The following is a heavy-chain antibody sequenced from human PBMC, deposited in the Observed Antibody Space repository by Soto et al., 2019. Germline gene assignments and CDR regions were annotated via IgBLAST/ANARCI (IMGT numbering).Heavy chain of an antibody. J-gene: IGHJ4*02. CDR1: GFSLSTSGAG. CDR3: AHRYGGNYYRWYFDS. V-gene: IGHV2-5*01. CDR2: ISWKDEK. D-gene: IGHD1-26*01. Sequence: QITLKESGPTLVTPTQTLTVTCTFSGFSLSTSGAGVGWIRQSPGKAPEWLALISWKDEKRYNPGLKSRPTITKDTSKNQVVLTMTDLDPVDTATYFCAHRYGGNYYRWYFDSWGQGTLVTVSS.